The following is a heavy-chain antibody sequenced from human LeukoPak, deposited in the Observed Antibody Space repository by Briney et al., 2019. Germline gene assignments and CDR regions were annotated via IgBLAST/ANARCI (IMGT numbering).Heavy chain of an antibody. D-gene: IGHD1-26*01. CDR3: AKDIGSYQRGPLGD. CDR2: ISWNSGSI. J-gene: IGHJ4*02. CDR1: GFTFDDYA. V-gene: IGHV3-9*03. Sequence: PGRSLRLSCAASGFTFDDYAMHWVRQAPGKGLEWVSGISWNSGSIGYADSVKGRFTISRDNAKNSLYLQMNSLRAEDMALYYCAKDIGSYQRGPLGDWGQGTLVTVSS.